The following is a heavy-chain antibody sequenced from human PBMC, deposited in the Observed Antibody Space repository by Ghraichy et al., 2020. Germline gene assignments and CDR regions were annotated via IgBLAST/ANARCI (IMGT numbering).Heavy chain of an antibody. J-gene: IGHJ6*02. CDR3: AKAITHGEHYFYAMDV. CDR2: ISQSGGVT. CDR1: VATFEFDNHA. D-gene: IGHD4-17*01. Sequence: GGSLRLSCPVTVATFEFDNHAMSWVRRAPGKGLEWVADISQSGGVTYYADSVKGRFTVSRDNADNTFFLEMNSLRAEDTAMYYCAKAITHGEHYFYAMDVWGQGTSVTVS. V-gene: IGHV3-23*01.